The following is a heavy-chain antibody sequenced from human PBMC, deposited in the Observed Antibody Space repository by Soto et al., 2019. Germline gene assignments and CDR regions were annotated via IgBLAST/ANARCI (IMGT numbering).Heavy chain of an antibody. Sequence: PSETLSLTCTVSGGSISSGDYYWSWIRQAPGKGLEWVANIKQDGSEKYYVDSVKGRFTISRDNAKNSLYLQMNSLRAEDTAVYYCARVAVSILKYDFWSGLPRGLGMDVWGQGTTVTVSS. CDR2: IKQDGSEK. CDR1: GGSISSGDYY. J-gene: IGHJ6*02. D-gene: IGHD3-3*01. CDR3: ARVAVSILKYDFWSGLPRGLGMDV. V-gene: IGHV3-7*01.